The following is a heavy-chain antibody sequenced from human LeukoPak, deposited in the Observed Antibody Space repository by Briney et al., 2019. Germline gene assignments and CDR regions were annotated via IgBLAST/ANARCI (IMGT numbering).Heavy chain of an antibody. D-gene: IGHD5-12*01. Sequence: PSETLSLTCAVYGGSFSGYYWSWIRQPPGKGLEWIGEINHSGSTNYNPSLKSRVTISEDKSSNQFSLELKSVTAADTAIYYCAGPPFNSGGYTFDVWGQGTRVSVSS. J-gene: IGHJ3*01. CDR1: GGSFSGYY. V-gene: IGHV4-34*01. CDR2: INHSGST. CDR3: AGPPFNSGGYTFDV.